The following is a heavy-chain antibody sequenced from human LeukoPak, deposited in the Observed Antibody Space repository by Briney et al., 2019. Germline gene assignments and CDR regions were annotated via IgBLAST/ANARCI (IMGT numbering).Heavy chain of an antibody. Sequence: PGGSLRLSCAASGFTFSSSAMSRVRQAPGKGPEWVSVVTGSGGSTDYAGSVKGRFTISRDNSKNTLYLQMNSLRAEDTAVYYCAKGSGWYLWGQGTLVTVSS. D-gene: IGHD6-19*01. J-gene: IGHJ4*02. CDR3: AKGSGWYL. CDR1: GFTFSSSA. V-gene: IGHV3-23*01. CDR2: VTGSGGST.